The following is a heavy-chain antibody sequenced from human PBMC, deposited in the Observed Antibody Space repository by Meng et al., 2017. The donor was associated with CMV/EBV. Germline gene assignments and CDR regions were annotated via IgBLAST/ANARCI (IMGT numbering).Heavy chain of an antibody. D-gene: IGHD2-2*01. V-gene: IGHV3-23*01. Sequence: GESLKISCAASGFTFSSYAMSWVRQAPGKGLEWVSAISGSGGSTYYADSVKGRFTISRDNSKNTLYLQMNSLRAEDTAVYYCAKDRLNLFTEYQLPATHFDYGGQGTLVPSPQ. CDR2: ISGSGGST. CDR1: GFTFSSYA. J-gene: IGHJ4*02. CDR3: AKDRLNLFTEYQLPATHFDY.